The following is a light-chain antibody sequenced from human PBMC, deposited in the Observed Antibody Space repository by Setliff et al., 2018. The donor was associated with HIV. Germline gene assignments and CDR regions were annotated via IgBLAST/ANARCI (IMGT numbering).Light chain of an antibody. Sequence: SASGAPGQTVTISCSGSTSYFRLNTVNWYQHVLGTAPKLLIYANSQRPSGVPDRCSGSKSATSASMAINGLQSEDEADYYCAAGDDRLTGPVFGGGTK. CDR1: TSYFRLNT. J-gene: IGLJ2*01. CDR3: AAGDDRLTGPV. V-gene: IGLV1-44*01. CDR2: ANS.